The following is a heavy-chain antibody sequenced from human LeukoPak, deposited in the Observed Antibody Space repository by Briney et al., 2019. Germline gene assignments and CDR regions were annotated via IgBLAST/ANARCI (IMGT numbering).Heavy chain of an antibody. V-gene: IGHV1-69*01. J-gene: IGHJ6*02. CDR3: ARCSGGSCGGYYYYGMDV. D-gene: IGHD2-15*01. CDR1: GGTFSSYA. CDR2: IIPIFGTA. Sequence: GASVKVSCKASGGTFSSYAISWVRQAPGQGLEWMGGIIPIFGTANYAQKFQGRVTITADESTSTAYMELSSLRSEDTAVYYCARCSGGSCGGYYYYGMDVWGQGTTVTVSS.